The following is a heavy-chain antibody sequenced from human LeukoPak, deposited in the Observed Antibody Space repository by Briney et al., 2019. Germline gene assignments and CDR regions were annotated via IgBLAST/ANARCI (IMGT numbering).Heavy chain of an antibody. CDR2: INPNSGGT. CDR1: RYTFTGYY. CDR3: ARGIYYDSSGYSWFDP. V-gene: IGHV1-2*06. Sequence: ASVKVSCKDSRYTFTGYYMHWVRQAPGQGLEWMGRINPNSGGTHYAQKFQGSVTMTTDTSISTAYMELSRLRSDDTAVYYCARGIYYDSSGYSWFDPWGQGTLVTVSS. J-gene: IGHJ5*02. D-gene: IGHD3-22*01.